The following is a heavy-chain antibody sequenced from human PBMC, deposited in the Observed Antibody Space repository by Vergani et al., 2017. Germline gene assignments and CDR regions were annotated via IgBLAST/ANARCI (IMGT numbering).Heavy chain of an antibody. J-gene: IGHJ5*02. Sequence: QVQLQESGPGLVKPSQTLSLTCTVSGGSISSGSYYWSWIRQPAGKGLEWIGSIYYSGSTYYNPSLKSRVTISVDTSKNQFSLKLSSVTAADTAVYYCARRGNTIFGVVNWFDPWGQGTLVTVSS. CDR3: ARRGNTIFGVVNWFDP. CDR1: GGSISSGSYY. CDR2: IYYSGST. V-gene: IGHV4-61*02. D-gene: IGHD3-3*01.